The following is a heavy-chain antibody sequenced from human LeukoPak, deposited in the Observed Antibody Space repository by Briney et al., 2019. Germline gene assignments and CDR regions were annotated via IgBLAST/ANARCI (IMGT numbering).Heavy chain of an antibody. CDR1: GFTFSSYE. V-gene: IGHV3-48*03. D-gene: IGHD3-10*02. Sequence: GGSLRLSCAASGFTFSSYEMNWVRQAPGKGLEWVSYISSSGSTIYYTDSVKGRFTISRDNAKNSLYLQMNSLRAGDTAVYYCAELGITMIGGVWGKGTTVTISS. CDR3: AELGITMIGGV. CDR2: ISSSGSTI. J-gene: IGHJ6*04.